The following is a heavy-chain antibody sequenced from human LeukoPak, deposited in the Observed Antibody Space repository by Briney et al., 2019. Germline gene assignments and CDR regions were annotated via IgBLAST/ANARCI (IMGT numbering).Heavy chain of an antibody. J-gene: IGHJ4*02. CDR3: TWDSSGFYLLDS. D-gene: IGHD3-22*01. Sequence: GGSLRLSCAVSGLKFTDAWMNWVRQAPGKGLEWVGRIKSKGSGGTIDYAAPVKGRFTISRNDSKNTLYLQMNSLKTEDTAVYYCTWDSSGFYLLDSWGQGTLVTVSS. CDR1: GLKFTDAW. CDR2: IKSKGSGGTI. V-gene: IGHV3-15*07.